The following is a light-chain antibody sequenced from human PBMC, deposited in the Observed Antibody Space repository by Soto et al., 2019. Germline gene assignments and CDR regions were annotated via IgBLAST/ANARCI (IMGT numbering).Light chain of an antibody. Sequence: EIVLTQSPGTLSLSPGERATLSCKASQSVSSSFLAWYQRKPGQAPRLLIYGASDRATDIPYRFSGSGSGTDFTLTITRLEPEDFAVYYCQQYGTSPPTFGQGTKLEI. CDR3: QQYGTSPPT. CDR1: QSVSSSF. V-gene: IGKV3-20*01. J-gene: IGKJ1*01. CDR2: GAS.